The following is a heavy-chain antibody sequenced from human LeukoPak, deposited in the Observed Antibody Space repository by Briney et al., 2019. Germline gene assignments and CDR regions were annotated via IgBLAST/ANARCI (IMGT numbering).Heavy chain of an antibody. Sequence: ASMKVSCKASGYTFTSYGISWVRQAPGQGLEWMGWISAYNGNTNYAQKLQGRVTMTTDTSTSTAYMELRSLRSDDTAVYYCARDLHYYDSSGYYIFDYWGQGTLVTVSS. CDR1: GYTFTSYG. D-gene: IGHD3-22*01. CDR2: ISAYNGNT. J-gene: IGHJ4*02. V-gene: IGHV1-18*01. CDR3: ARDLHYYDSSGYYIFDY.